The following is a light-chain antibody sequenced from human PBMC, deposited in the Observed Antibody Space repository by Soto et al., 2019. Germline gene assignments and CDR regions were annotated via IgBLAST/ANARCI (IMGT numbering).Light chain of an antibody. CDR3: SSYTSSSTYV. V-gene: IGLV2-14*01. CDR1: SSDVGGYNY. CDR2: DVS. J-gene: IGLJ7*02. Sequence: QSVLTQPASVSGSPGQSITISCTGTSSDVGGYNYVSWYQQHPGKAPKLMIYDVSNRPSGVSNRFSGSKSGNTASLTISGLQAEDEADYYCSSYTSSSTYVFGTGTQLTAL.